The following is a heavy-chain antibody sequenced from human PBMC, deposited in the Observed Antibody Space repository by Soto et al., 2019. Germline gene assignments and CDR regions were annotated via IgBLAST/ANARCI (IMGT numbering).Heavy chain of an antibody. Sequence: SETLSLTCTVSGGSISSYYWSWIRQPPGKGLEWIGYIYYSGSTNYNPSLKSRVTISVDTSKNQFSLKLSSVTAADTAVYYCASSSSSSRPLPWFDPWGQGTLVTVSS. CDR3: ASSSSSSRPLPWFDP. J-gene: IGHJ5*02. CDR1: GGSISSYY. D-gene: IGHD6-6*01. CDR2: IYYSGST. V-gene: IGHV4-59*01.